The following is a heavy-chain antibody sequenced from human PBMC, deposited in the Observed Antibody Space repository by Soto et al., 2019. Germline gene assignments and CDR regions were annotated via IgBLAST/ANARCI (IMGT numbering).Heavy chain of an antibody. J-gene: IGHJ6*02. CDR1: GGTFSSYA. CDR2: IIPIFGTA. CDR3: AIVGEYSGYDYEYYYYGMDV. Sequence: QVQLVQSGAEVKKPGSSVKVSCKASGGTFSSYAISWVRQAPGQGLEWMGGIIPIFGTANYAQKFQGRVTITADESTSTAYMEMSSLRSEDTAVYYCAIVGEYSGYDYEYYYYGMDVWGQGTTVTVSS. D-gene: IGHD5-12*01. V-gene: IGHV1-69*12.